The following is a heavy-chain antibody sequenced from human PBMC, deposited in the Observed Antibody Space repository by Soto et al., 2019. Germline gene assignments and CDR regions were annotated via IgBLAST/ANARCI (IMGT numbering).Heavy chain of an antibody. Sequence: QVQLVESGGGVVQPGTSLRLSCATSGFTFNSNAMHWVRQAPGKGLEWVAFISYDGSVIYYADSVKGRFTISRDNSKNTLYLRMNSLGAEDTAVYYCAKDSSTCYALDFWGHGTLVTVSS. CDR2: ISYDGSVI. J-gene: IGHJ4*01. CDR3: AKDSSTCYALDF. D-gene: IGHD3-16*01. CDR1: GFTFNSNA. V-gene: IGHV3-30*18.